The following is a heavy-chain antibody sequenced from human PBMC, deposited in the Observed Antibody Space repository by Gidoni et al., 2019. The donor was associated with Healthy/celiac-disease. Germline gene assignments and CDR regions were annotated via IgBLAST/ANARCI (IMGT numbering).Heavy chain of an antibody. J-gene: IGHJ4*02. CDR2: ISYDGSNK. CDR1: GFTFSSYA. CDR3: ARDHGDPPYYFDY. D-gene: IGHD4-17*01. Sequence: QVQLVESGGGVVQPGRSLRLSCAASGFTFSSYAMHWVRQAPGKGLGWVAVISYDGSNKYYADSVKGRFTISRDNSKNTLYLQMNSLRAEDTAVYYCARDHGDPPYYFDYWGQGTLVTVSS. V-gene: IGHV3-30-3*01.